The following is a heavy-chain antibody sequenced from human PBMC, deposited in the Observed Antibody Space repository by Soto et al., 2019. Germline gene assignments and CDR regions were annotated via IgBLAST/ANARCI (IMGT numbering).Heavy chain of an antibody. V-gene: IGHV3-30-3*01. J-gene: IGHJ6*02. CDR2: ISYDGSEK. CDR1: GFSFSTYA. Sequence: PGGSLRLSCAAAGFSFSTYAMEWVRQAPGKGLVWVALISYDGSEKYYADSVQGRFTVSRDNSKNTLYLQMNSLRLEDSAVYYCARPVEPFYYYGMDVWGQGTTVTVSS. CDR3: ARPVEPFYYYGMDV.